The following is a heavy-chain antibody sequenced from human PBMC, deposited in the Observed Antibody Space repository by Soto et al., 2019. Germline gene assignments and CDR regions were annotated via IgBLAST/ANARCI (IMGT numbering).Heavy chain of an antibody. D-gene: IGHD3-10*01. J-gene: IGHJ5*02. CDR2: INHSGST. Sequence: SETLSLTCAVYGGSFSGYYWSWIRQPPGKGLEWIGEINHSGSTNYNPSLKSRVTISVDTSKNQFSLKLSSVTAADTAVYYCARDKRIRGVIDQLRSWFDPWGQGTLVTVS. CDR3: ARDKRIRGVIDQLRSWFDP. V-gene: IGHV4-34*01. CDR1: GGSFSGYY.